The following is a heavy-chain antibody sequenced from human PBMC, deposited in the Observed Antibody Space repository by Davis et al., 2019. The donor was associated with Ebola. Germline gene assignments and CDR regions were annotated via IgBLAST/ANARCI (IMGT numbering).Heavy chain of an antibody. CDR1: GFTFSGSA. CDR2: IRSKANSYAT. CDR3: TSRVATKEY. V-gene: IGHV3-73*01. D-gene: IGHD5-12*01. Sequence: GESLKISCAASGFTFSGSAMHWVRQASGKGLEWVGRIRSKANSYATAYAASVKGRFTISRDDSKNTAYLQMNSLKTEDTAVYYCTSRVATKEYWGQGTLVTVSS. J-gene: IGHJ4*02.